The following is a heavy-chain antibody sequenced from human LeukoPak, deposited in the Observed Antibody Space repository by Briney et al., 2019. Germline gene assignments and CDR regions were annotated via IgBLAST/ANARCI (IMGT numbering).Heavy chain of an antibody. J-gene: IGHJ4*02. D-gene: IGHD3-22*01. CDR3: AQEHFDTSGYYSRFDN. V-gene: IGHV3-23*01. Sequence: GGSLRLSCAVSGITLSNYGMSWVRQAPGKGLEWVASSAGSGGSTHYADSVKGRFTISRDNSQITVFLHMNSLRADDTAVYYCAQEHFDTSGYYSRFDNWGQGILVTVSS. CDR2: SAGSGGST. CDR1: GITLSNYG.